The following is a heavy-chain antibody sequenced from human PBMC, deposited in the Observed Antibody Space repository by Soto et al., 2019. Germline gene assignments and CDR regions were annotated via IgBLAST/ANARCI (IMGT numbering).Heavy chain of an antibody. V-gene: IGHV3-15*01. CDR2: IKSKTDGGTT. J-gene: IGHJ6*02. CDR1: GFTFSNAW. CDR3: TTEGYDILTGYNYYYYYGMDV. Sequence: GGSLRLSCAASGFTFSNAWMSWVRQAPGKGLEWVGRIKSKTDGGTTDYAAPVKGRFTISRDDSKNTLYLQMNSLKTEDTAVYYCTTEGYDILTGYNYYYYYGMDVWGQGTTVTVSS. D-gene: IGHD3-9*01.